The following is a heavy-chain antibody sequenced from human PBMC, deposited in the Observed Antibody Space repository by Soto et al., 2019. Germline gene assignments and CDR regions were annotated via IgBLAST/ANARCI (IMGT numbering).Heavy chain of an antibody. J-gene: IGHJ5*02. V-gene: IGHV3-74*01. CDR2: INSDGSST. CDR3: TRDPAPGNWFDR. CDR1: GFTSSIYW. Sequence: GGSLRLSCAASGFTSSIYWMHWVRQAPGKGLVWVARINSDGSSTAYGDSVKGRFTISRDNAKNTLYLQMNSLRAEDTAVYYCTRDPAPGNWFDRWGQGTLVTVSS.